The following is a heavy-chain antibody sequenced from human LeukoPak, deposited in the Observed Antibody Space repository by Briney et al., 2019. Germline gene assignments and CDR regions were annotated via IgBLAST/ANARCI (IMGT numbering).Heavy chain of an antibody. CDR3: ARISGSYWNYFDY. CDR2: IYYSGST. D-gene: IGHD1-26*01. Sequence: SETLSLTCTVSGGSISSYYWSWIRQPPGKGLEWIGYIYYSGSTNYNPSLKSRVTISVDTSKNQFSLKLSSVTAADTAAYYCARISGSYWNYFDYWGQGTLVTVSS. CDR1: GGSISSYY. J-gene: IGHJ4*02. V-gene: IGHV4-59*01.